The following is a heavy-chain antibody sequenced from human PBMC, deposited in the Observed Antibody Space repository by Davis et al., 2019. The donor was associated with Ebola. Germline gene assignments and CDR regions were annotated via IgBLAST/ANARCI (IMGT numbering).Heavy chain of an antibody. D-gene: IGHD1-26*01. CDR3: ARGRSGSYDY. Sequence: HSQTLSLSCAIPGDSVSRGSAGWNWLRQYPSRGLEWLGRTYYNSKWYNDYAVSVKSRITINPDTSKNQVSLQLNSVTPESTAVYYCARGRSGSYDYWGQGALVTVSS. CDR2: TYYNSKWYN. CDR1: GDSVSRGSAG. V-gene: IGHV6-1*01. J-gene: IGHJ4*02.